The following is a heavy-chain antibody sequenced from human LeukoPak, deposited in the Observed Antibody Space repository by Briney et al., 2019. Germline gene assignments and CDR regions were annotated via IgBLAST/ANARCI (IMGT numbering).Heavy chain of an antibody. CDR3: ARAAGYSSSWFFDY. J-gene: IGHJ4*02. D-gene: IGHD6-13*01. CDR1: GFTFSSYS. Sequence: GGSLRLSCAASGFTFSSYSMNWVRQAPGKGLEWVSYISSSSTIYYADSVKGRFTISRDNAKNSLYLQMNSLRAEDTAVYYCARAAGYSSSWFFDYWGQGTLVTVSS. CDR2: ISSSSTI. V-gene: IGHV3-48*01.